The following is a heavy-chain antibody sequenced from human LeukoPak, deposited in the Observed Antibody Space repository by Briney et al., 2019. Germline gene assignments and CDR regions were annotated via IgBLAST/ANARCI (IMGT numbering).Heavy chain of an antibody. CDR1: GGSISSSNW. V-gene: IGHV4-4*02. J-gene: IGHJ6*02. CDR2: IYHSGST. CDR3: AREGGWGVGAYYYYYGMDV. D-gene: IGHD1-26*01. Sequence: SETLSLTCTVSGGSISSSNWWSWVRQPPGKGLEWIGEIYHSGSTNYNPSLKSRVTISVDTSKNQFSLKLSSVTAADTAVYYCAREGGWGVGAYYYYYGMDVWGQGTTVTVSS.